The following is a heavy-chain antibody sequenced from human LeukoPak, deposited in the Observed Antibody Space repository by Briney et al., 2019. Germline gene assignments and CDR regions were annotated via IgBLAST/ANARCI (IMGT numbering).Heavy chain of an antibody. J-gene: IGHJ4*02. CDR1: GYTFTGYY. CDR3: AREWGEGDYYGSEQGY. V-gene: IGHV1-2*02. D-gene: IGHD3-10*01. Sequence: ASVRVSCKASGYTFTGYYMHGVRQAPGQGLEWMGWINPNSGGTNYAQKFQGRVTMTRATSISTAYMELSRLRSDATAVYYCAREWGEGDYYGSEQGYWGQGTLVTVSS. CDR2: INPNSGGT.